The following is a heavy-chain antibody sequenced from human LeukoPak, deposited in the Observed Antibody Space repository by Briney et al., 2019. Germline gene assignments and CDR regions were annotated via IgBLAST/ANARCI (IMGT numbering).Heavy chain of an antibody. CDR3: AKGASASRHFDY. V-gene: IGHV3-23*01. D-gene: IGHD1-26*01. J-gene: IGHJ4*02. CDR2: ISASGGST. CDR1: GFTFGTYA. Sequence: GGSLRLSCVASGFTFGTYAMNWVRQAPGKGLEWVSDISASGGSTNYADAVKGRFTISRDNSKNTLYLQMNSLRAEDAAVYYCAKGASASRHFDYWGQGTLVTVSS.